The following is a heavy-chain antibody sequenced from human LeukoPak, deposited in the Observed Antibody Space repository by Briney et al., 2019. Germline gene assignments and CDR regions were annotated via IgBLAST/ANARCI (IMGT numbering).Heavy chain of an antibody. Sequence: PGGSLRLSCAASGFTFNTYGMHWVRQAPGKGLEWVTFIRYDGSHKYYADSVKGRFTISRDNSKNTLYLQMNSLRAEDTAVYYCAKDLVAHDYGGRNDAFDIWGQGTMVTVSS. CDR1: GFTFNTYG. V-gene: IGHV3-30*02. CDR2: IRYDGSHK. CDR3: AKDLVAHDYGGRNDAFDI. D-gene: IGHD4-23*01. J-gene: IGHJ3*02.